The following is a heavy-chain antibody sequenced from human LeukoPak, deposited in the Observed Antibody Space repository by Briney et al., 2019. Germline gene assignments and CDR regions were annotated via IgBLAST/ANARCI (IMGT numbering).Heavy chain of an antibody. V-gene: IGHV4-31*11. Sequence: SETLSLTCAVYGGSFSGYYWSWIRQHPGKGLEWIGYIYYSGSTYYNPSLKSRVTISVDTSKNQFSLKLSPVTAADTAVYYCASSPTYYFDYWGQGTLVTVSS. CDR1: GGSFSGYY. CDR3: ASSPTYYFDY. CDR2: IYYSGST. J-gene: IGHJ4*02.